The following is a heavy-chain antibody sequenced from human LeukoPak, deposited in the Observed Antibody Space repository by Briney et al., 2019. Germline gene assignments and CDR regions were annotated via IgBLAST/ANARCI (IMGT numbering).Heavy chain of an antibody. V-gene: IGHV1-46*01. CDR2: INPSGGST. CDR3: AGDYGDYTFDY. Sequence: ASVKVSCKASGYTFTSYYMHWVRQAPGQGLEWMGIINPSGGSTSYAQKFQGRVTMTRDTSTSTVYMELSSLRSEDTAVHYCAGDYGDYTFDYWGQGTLVTVSS. CDR1: GYTFTSYY. D-gene: IGHD4-17*01. J-gene: IGHJ4*02.